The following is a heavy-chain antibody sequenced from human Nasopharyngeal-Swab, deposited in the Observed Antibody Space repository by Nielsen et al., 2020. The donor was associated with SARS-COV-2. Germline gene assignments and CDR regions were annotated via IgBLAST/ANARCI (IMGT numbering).Heavy chain of an antibody. D-gene: IGHD3-10*01. CDR2: IYHSGTT. V-gene: IGHV4-39*07. CDR1: GGSMNTNSYY. CDR3: ARERGGEWFGPDAFDI. Sequence: SETLSLTCNVSGGSMNTNSYYWGWIRQPVGKGLEWIGSIYHSGTTYYNPALRSRLTITTDTSKTQSSLELTSVTAADTALYFCARERGGEWFGPDAFDIWGQGTMVTVSS. J-gene: IGHJ3*02.